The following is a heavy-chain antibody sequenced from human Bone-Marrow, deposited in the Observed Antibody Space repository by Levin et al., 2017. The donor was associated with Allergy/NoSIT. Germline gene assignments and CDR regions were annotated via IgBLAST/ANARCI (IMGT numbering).Heavy chain of an antibody. V-gene: IGHV1-24*01. CDR3: ATDHGDYAFDH. Sequence: PQASVKVSCKVSGSTLSELAIHWVRQAPGQGLEWLGGFAPGNDETIYAKKFQGRVTMTEDTSTDTAYMDLSSLTSEDTAFYYCATDHGDYAFDHWGQGTLVTVSS. CDR1: GSTLSELA. D-gene: IGHD4-17*01. J-gene: IGHJ4*02. CDR2: FAPGNDET.